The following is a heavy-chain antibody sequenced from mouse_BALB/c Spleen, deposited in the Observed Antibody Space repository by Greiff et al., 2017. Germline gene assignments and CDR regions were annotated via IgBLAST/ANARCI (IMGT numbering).Heavy chain of an antibody. CDR1: GFTFSSYT. D-gene: IGHD2-3*01. CDR2: LSNGGGST. CDR3: ARYDGYYLYWYFDV. V-gene: IGHV5-12-2*01. J-gene: IGHJ1*01. Sequence: EVMLVESGGGLVQPGGSLKLSCAASGFTFSSYTMSWVRQTPEKRLEWVAYLSNGGGSTYYPDTVKGRFTISRDNAKNTLYLQMSSLKSEDTAMYYCARYDGYYLYWYFDVGGAGTTGTGSS.